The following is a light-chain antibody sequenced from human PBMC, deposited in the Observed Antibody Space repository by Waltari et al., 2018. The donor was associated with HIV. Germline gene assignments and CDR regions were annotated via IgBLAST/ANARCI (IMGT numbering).Light chain of an antibody. J-gene: IGLJ2*01. CDR3: SSYAGSNNYVV. V-gene: IGLV2-8*01. Sequence: QSALTQPPSASGSPGQPVTIACTGTSRYDVGYNSFSWYQQYPGKAPKLMIYEVTKRPSGVPDRFSGSKSGNTASLTVSGLQAEDEADYYCSSYAGSNNYVVFGGGTRLTVL. CDR2: EVT. CDR1: SRYDVGYNS.